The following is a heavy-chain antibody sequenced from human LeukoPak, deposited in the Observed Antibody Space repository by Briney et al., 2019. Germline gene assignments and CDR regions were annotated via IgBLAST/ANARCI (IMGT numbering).Heavy chain of an antibody. CDR1: GVSISSYY. V-gene: IGHV4-4*07. CDR2: VYARGNT. CDR3: ARRPLRFLEWLKRDWPIGFAFDI. J-gene: IGHJ3*02. D-gene: IGHD3-3*01. Sequence: SSETLSLTCTVSGVSISSYYWSWIRQPAGEGLEWIGRVYARGNTNYSPSLKSRVTMSVDTSKSQFSLRLSSVTAADTAVYYCARRPLRFLEWLKRDWPIGFAFDIWGQGTMVTVSS.